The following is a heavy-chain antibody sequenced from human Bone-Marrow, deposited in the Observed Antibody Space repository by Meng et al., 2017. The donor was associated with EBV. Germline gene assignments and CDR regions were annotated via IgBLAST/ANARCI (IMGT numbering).Heavy chain of an antibody. V-gene: IGHV3-53*01. CDR2: IFRDGNT. CDR3: ASLAVAAPFDP. Sequence: GHLVGSGGGLFQPGGALRLSWAASGFSISNNYMSWVRQAPGKGPGWVSAIFRDGNTYYADSVRGRFTISRDNSKNTLYLQMDSVRAEDTAVYYCASLAVAAPFDPWGQGTLVTVSS. D-gene: IGHD6-19*01. J-gene: IGHJ5*02. CDR1: GFSISNNY.